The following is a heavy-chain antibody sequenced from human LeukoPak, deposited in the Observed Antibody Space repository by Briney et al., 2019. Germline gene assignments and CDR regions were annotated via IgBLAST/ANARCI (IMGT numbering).Heavy chain of an antibody. V-gene: IGHV3-48*03. CDR3: ARWGAFDY. J-gene: IGHJ4*02. CDR1: GFTFSSYE. CDR2: ISSGGGTI. Sequence: GGSLRLSCAASGFTFSSYEMNWVRQAPGKGLEWVSYISSGGGTIYYADSVKGRFTISRDNAKNSLYLQTNSLRAEDTAVYYCARWGAFDYWGQGTLVTVSS. D-gene: IGHD3-16*01.